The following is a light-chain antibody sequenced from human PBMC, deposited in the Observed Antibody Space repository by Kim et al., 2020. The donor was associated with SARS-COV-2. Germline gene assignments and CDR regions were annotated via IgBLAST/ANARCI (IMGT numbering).Light chain of an antibody. CDR1: QDINNY. CDR3: QQYGNLPT. J-gene: IGKJ4*01. CDR2: DAS. Sequence: SASVGDRVTIKCQASQDINNYLNWYQQKPGKAPNLLVYDASKLETGVPSRFSGSGSGTEFTLTISSLQPEDIASYYWQQYGNLPTFGGGTKVDIK. V-gene: IGKV1-33*01.